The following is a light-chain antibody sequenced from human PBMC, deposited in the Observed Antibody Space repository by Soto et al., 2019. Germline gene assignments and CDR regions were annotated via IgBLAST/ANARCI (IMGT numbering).Light chain of an antibody. CDR1: SSDVGGYNY. CDR3: CPYTSHNPYV. J-gene: IGLJ1*01. Sequence: QSALTQPASVSGSPGQSITISCTGTSSDVGGYNYVSWYQQHPDKAPKLMIYDVSNRPSGVSNRFSGSKSGNTASLTISALQAEDETDYYGCPYTSHNPYVFGTGPKVTVL. CDR2: DVS. V-gene: IGLV2-14*01.